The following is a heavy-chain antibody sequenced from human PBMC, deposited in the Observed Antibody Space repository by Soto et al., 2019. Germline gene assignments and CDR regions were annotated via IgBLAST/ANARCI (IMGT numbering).Heavy chain of an antibody. CDR2: INSDGSST. J-gene: IGHJ4*02. V-gene: IGHV3-74*01. D-gene: IGHD2-15*01. CDR3: VRTSLVVAAATRADY. CDR1: GFTFSSYW. Sequence: EVQLVESGGGLVQPGGSLRLSCAASGFTFSSYWMQWVRQAPGKGLVWVSRINSDGSSTSYADSVKGRFTISRDNAKIRLYLEMNSLRAEDTAVYYCVRTSLVVAAATRADYWGQGTLVTV.